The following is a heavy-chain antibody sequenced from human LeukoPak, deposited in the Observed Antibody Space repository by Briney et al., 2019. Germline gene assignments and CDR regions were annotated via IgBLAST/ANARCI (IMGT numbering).Heavy chain of an antibody. Sequence: PSETLSLTCTVYGPSISNSAYYWLWIRQPPGEGLECIGTVHYSGSTFYNPSLKSRVNISVDTSKNQFSLQLSSVTAADTAVYYCARLFFVIDTWGQGTLVTVSS. CDR3: ARLFFVIDT. D-gene: IGHD3-3*01. V-gene: IGHV4-39*01. J-gene: IGHJ5*02. CDR2: VHYSGST. CDR1: GPSISNSAYY.